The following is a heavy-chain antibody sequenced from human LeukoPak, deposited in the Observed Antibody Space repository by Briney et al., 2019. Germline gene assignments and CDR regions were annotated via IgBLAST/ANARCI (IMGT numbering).Heavy chain of an antibody. CDR1: GYSFTNYW. D-gene: IGHD4-17*01. Sequence: GESLKISCKGSGYSFTNYWIGWVRQMPGKGLEWMGMIYPADSDTRYRPSFQGQVTISADKSISTAYLQWIRLKASDTAIYYCASDYGYPNNAFDVWGQGTMVKVSS. CDR3: ASDYGYPNNAFDV. J-gene: IGHJ3*01. V-gene: IGHV5-51*01. CDR2: IYPADSDT.